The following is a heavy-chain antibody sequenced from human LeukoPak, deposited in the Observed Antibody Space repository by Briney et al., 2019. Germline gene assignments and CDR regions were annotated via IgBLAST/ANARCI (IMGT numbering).Heavy chain of an antibody. CDR2: INHSGST. J-gene: IGHJ4*02. V-gene: IGHV4-34*01. Sequence: SETLSLTCAVYGGSFSGYYWSWIRQPPGKGLEWIGEINHSGSTNYNPSLKSRVTISVDTSKNQFSLKLSSVTAADTAVYYCASGPRIAAAGTDPGFDYWGQGTLVTVSS. CDR1: GGSFSGYY. D-gene: IGHD6-13*01. CDR3: ASGPRIAAAGTDPGFDY.